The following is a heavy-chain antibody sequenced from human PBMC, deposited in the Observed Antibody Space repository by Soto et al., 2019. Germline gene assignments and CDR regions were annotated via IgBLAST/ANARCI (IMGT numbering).Heavy chain of an antibody. CDR2: INPNSATT. D-gene: IGHD6-13*01. CDR3: ARSYSSRKKHDAFDI. CDR1: GYTFTAYY. V-gene: IGHV1-2*02. Sequence: ASVKVSCKASGYTFTAYYLHWVRQAPGQGLEWMGWINPNSATTKYVGKFQGRVTMTRDTSISTAYMELSRLRSDDTAVYYCARSYSSRKKHDAFDIWGQGTMVTVSS. J-gene: IGHJ3*02.